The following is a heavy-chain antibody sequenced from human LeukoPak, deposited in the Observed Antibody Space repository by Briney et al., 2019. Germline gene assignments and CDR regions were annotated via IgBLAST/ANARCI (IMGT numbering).Heavy chain of an antibody. CDR1: GYTFTGYY. V-gene: IGHV1-2*02. D-gene: IGHD6-19*01. CDR2: INPNTGGT. Sequence: ASVKVSCKAAGYTFTGYYIHWVRQAPGQGLEWMGWINPNTGGTNSAQKFQGRVTMTRDTSISTAYMDLSSLRSDDTAVYYCARVVVPGRGTFDYWGQGTLVTVSS. J-gene: IGHJ4*02. CDR3: ARVVVPGRGTFDY.